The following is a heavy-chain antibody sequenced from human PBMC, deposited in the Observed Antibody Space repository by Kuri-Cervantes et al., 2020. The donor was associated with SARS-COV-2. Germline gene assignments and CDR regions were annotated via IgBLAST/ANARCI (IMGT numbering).Heavy chain of an antibody. V-gene: IGHV3-11*05. CDR1: GFTFSDYY. CDR3: ARAPEPSYDFWCGLNYSYYYGMDV. J-gene: IGHJ6*02. D-gene: IGHD3-3*01. Sequence: GESLKISCAASGFTFSDYYMRWSRQAPGKGLEWVSYISSSSSYTNYADSVKGRFTISRDNAKNSLYLQMNSLRAEDTAVYYCARAPEPSYDFWCGLNYSYYYGMDVWGQGTTVTVSS. CDR2: ISSSSSYT.